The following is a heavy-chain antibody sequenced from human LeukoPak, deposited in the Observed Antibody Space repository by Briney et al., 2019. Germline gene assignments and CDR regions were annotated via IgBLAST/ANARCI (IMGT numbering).Heavy chain of an antibody. CDR3: ARGGFGIAAAGAFDY. Sequence: GASVKVSCKASGYTFTSYYMHWVRQAPGQGPEWMGIINPSGGSTSYAQKFQGRVTMTRDTSTSTVYMELSSLRSEDTAVYYCARGGFGIAAAGAFDYWGQGTLVTVSS. D-gene: IGHD6-13*01. J-gene: IGHJ4*02. CDR2: INPSGGST. CDR1: GYTFTSYY. V-gene: IGHV1-46*01.